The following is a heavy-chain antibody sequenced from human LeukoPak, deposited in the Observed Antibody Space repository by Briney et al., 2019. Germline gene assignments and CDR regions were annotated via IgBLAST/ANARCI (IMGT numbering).Heavy chain of an antibody. CDR2: IIPILGIA. D-gene: IGHD3-10*01. J-gene: IGHJ6*02. CDR3: AREEATRVRGEEYYYYGMDV. CDR1: GGTFSSYA. Sequence: SVKVSCKASGGTFSSYAISWVRQAPGQGLEWMGRIIPILGIANYAQKFQGRVTITADKSTSTAYMELSSLRSEDTAVYVCAREEATRVRGEEYYYYGMDVWGQGTTVTVSS. V-gene: IGHV1-69*04.